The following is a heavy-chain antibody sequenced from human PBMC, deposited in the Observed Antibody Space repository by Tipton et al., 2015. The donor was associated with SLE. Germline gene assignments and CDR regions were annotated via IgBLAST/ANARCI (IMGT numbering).Heavy chain of an antibody. J-gene: IGHJ4*02. CDR2: INPSGGST. CDR1: GYTFTSYY. V-gene: IGHV1-46*01. CDR3: ARASYSPHCDY. Sequence: QSGAEVKKPGASVKVSCKASGYTFTSYYMHWVRQAPGQGLEWMGIINPSGGSTSYAQKFPGRVTMTRDTSTSTVYMELSSLRSEEAAVYYGARASYSPHCDYGGQGPLVSVSP. D-gene: IGHD3-10*01.